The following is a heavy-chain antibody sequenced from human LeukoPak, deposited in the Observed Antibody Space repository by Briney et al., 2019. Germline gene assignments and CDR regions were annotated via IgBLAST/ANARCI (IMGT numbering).Heavy chain of an antibody. CDR1: GGSFSGYS. J-gene: IGHJ4*02. D-gene: IGHD6-19*01. V-gene: IGHV4-34*01. Sequence: PSETLSLTCGVYGGSFSGYSWSWIRQPPGKGLEWIGEINHSGNTNYDPSLKSRVTISVDTSKNQFSLKLSSVTAADTAVYYCAREYGGIAVAFDYWGQGTLVTVSS. CDR3: AREYGGIAVAFDY. CDR2: INHSGNT.